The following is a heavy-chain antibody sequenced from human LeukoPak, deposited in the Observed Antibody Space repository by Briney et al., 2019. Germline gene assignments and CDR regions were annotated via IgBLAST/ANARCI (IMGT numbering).Heavy chain of an antibody. CDR2: INHSGST. D-gene: IGHD3-10*01. CDR3: ARGPASGSNFAWFDP. Sequence: PPETLSLTCAVYGGSLSHYYWSWIRQPPGEGLEWIGEINHSGSTNYNPSLKSRVTISVDMSKNQFSLELTSVTAADTAVYYCARGPASGSNFAWFDPWGQGTLVTVSS. J-gene: IGHJ5*02. CDR1: GGSLSHYY. V-gene: IGHV4-34*01.